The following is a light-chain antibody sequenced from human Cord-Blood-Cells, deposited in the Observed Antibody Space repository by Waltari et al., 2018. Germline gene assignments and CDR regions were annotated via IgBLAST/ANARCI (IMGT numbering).Light chain of an antibody. J-gene: IGLJ3*02. CDR3: AAWDDSLSGRV. V-gene: IGLV1-47*01. CDR1: XXXXXXXX. CDR2: RNN. Sequence: QSVLTQPPSASGTPGQRVTXXXXXXXXXXXXXXXXRSQPLPGTAPKLLILRNNQRPSWVPDRFSGSKSGTSASLAISGLRSEDEADYYCAAWDDSLSGRVFGGGTKLTVL.